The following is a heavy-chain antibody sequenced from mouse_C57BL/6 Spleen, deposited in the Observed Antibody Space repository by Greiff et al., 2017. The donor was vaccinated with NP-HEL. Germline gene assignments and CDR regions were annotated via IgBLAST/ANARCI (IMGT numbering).Heavy chain of an antibody. Sequence: EVKLVESGGGLVKPGGSLKLSCAASGFTFSSYAMSWVRQTPEKRLEWVATISDGGSYTYYPDNVKGRFTISRDNAKNNLYLQMSQLKSEDTAMYYCAREGDDGYYGGTYYAMDYWGQGTSVTVSS. CDR2: ISDGGSYT. V-gene: IGHV5-4*01. CDR1: GFTFSSYA. J-gene: IGHJ4*01. D-gene: IGHD2-3*01. CDR3: AREGDDGYYGGTYYAMDY.